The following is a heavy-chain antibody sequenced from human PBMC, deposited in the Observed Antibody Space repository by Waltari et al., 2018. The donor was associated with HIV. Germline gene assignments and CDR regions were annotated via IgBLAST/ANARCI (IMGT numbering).Heavy chain of an antibody. CDR3: ARDGSSYYGLDY. D-gene: IGHD1-26*01. Sequence: EVQVVESGGGLVQPGGSLRLSCAASGLPFSPYEMNWVRQAPGKGLEWVSYISSSGSTIYYADSVKGRFTISRDNAKNSLYLQMNSLRAEDTAVYFCARDGSSYYGLDYWGRGTLVTVSS. J-gene: IGHJ4*02. CDR2: ISSSGSTI. CDR1: GLPFSPYE. V-gene: IGHV3-48*03.